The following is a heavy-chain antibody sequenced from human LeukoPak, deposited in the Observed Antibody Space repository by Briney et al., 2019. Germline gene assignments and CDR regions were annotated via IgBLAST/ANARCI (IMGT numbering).Heavy chain of an antibody. CDR2: IYYSGST. Sequence: PSETLSLTCTVSGGSISSYYWSWIRQPPGKGLEWIGYIYYSGSTNYNPSLKSRVTISVDTSKNQFSLKLSSVTAADTAVYYCARLGHYYDSSGYLSAFDIWGQGTMVTVS. D-gene: IGHD3-22*01. J-gene: IGHJ3*02. CDR3: ARLGHYYDSSGYLSAFDI. V-gene: IGHV4-59*08. CDR1: GGSISSYY.